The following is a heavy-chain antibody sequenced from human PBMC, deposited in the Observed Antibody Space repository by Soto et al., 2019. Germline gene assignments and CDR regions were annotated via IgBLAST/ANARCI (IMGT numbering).Heavy chain of an antibody. CDR1: GYSFTSYW. CDR3: ARFFGDGSGSYYTNAFDI. D-gene: IGHD3-10*01. V-gene: IGHV5-10-1*01. J-gene: IGHJ3*02. CDR2: IDPSDSYT. Sequence: GESLKISCKGSGYSFTSYWTSWVRQMPGKGLEWMGRIDPSDSYTNYSPSFQGHVTISADKSISTAYLQWSSLKASDTAMYYCARFFGDGSGSYYTNAFDIWGQGTMVTVSS.